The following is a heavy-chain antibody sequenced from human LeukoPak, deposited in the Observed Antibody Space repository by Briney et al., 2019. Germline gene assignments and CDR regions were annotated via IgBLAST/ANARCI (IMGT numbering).Heavy chain of an antibody. V-gene: IGHV4-59*01. CDR2: IYYSGST. J-gene: IGHJ4*02. Sequence: PSETLSLTWTDSGGSISSYYWSWIRQPPGKGLEWIGYIYYSGSTNYNPSLKSRVTISVDTSKNQFSLELSSVTAADTAVYYCARARGGYPFDYWGQGTLVTVSS. D-gene: IGHD5-12*01. CDR1: GGSISSYY. CDR3: ARARGGYPFDY.